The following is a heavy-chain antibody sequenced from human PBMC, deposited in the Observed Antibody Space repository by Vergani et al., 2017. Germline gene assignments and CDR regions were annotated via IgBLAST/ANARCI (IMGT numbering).Heavy chain of an antibody. V-gene: IGHV4-61*02. CDR1: GGSISSGDYY. D-gene: IGHD1-14*01. Sequence: QVQLQESGPGLVKPSQTLSLTCTVSGGSISSGDYYWSWIRQPAGKGLEWIGRIYTSGSTNYNPSLKSRVTMSVDTSKNQFSLKLSSVTAADTAVYYCARSRTQGILQYYYMDVWGKGTTVTVSS. CDR2: IYTSGST. J-gene: IGHJ6*03. CDR3: ARSRTQGILQYYYMDV.